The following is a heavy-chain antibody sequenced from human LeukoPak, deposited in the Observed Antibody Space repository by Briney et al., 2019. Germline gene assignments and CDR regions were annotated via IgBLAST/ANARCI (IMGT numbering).Heavy chain of an antibody. CDR1: GFTFSSYW. V-gene: IGHV3-7*01. Sequence: GGSLRLSCAASGFTFSSYWMSWVRQAPGKGLEWVANIKQDGSEKYYVDSVKGRFTISRDNAKNSLYLQMNSLRAEDTAVYYCARDLSSKRRLRLPLFDPWGQGTLVTVSS. D-gene: IGHD5-12*01. CDR3: ARDLSSKRRLRLPLFDP. CDR2: IKQDGSEK. J-gene: IGHJ5*02.